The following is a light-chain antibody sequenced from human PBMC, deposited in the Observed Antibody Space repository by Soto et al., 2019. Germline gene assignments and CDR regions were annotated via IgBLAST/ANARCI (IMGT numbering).Light chain of an antibody. CDR3: ASLTTTSFV. CDR2: EVS. CDR1: SSDVDAYNF. Sequence: QSVLTQPASVSGSPGQSITISCTGTSSDVDAYNFVPWYQHHPDKAPKLMISEVSNRPSGVSDRFSGSKSGNTASLTISGLQAEDEADYYCASLTTTSFVFGTGTRVTVL. V-gene: IGLV2-14*01. J-gene: IGLJ1*01.